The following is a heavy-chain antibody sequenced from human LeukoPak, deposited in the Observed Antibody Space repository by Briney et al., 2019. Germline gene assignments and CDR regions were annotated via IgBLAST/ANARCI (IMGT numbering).Heavy chain of an antibody. Sequence: PSETLSLTCAVSGGSINSDNWWSWVRQPPGKGLEWIGEIYHSGSTNYNPSLKSRVTISVDKSKNQFSLKLSSVTAADTAVYYCARVLGYLYYFDYWGQGTLVTVSS. CDR3: ARVLGYLYYFDY. V-gene: IGHV4-4*02. CDR2: IYHSGST. D-gene: IGHD7-27*01. CDR1: GGSINSDNW. J-gene: IGHJ4*02.